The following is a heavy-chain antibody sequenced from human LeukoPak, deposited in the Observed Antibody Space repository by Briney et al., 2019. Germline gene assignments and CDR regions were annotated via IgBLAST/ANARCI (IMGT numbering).Heavy chain of an antibody. D-gene: IGHD6-13*01. V-gene: IGHV1-69*13. CDR1: GGTFSSYA. Sequence: SVKVSCKASGGTFSSYAISWVRQPPAQGLEWMGGIIPIFGTANYAQKFQGRVTITADESTSTAYMELSSLRSADTAVYYCARSTAAAGRGGTEYFQHWGQGTLVTVSS. CDR3: ARSTAAAGRGGTEYFQH. J-gene: IGHJ1*01. CDR2: IIPIFGTA.